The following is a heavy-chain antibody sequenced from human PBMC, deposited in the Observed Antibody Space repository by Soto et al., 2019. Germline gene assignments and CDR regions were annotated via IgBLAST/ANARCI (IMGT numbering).Heavy chain of an antibody. V-gene: IGHV1-3*01. J-gene: IGHJ4*02. Sequence: VASVKVSCKASGYKFTGYAIHWVRQAPGQRLEWMGWINAGNGNTKYSQKFQGRVTITRDTSATTAYLELSSLRSDDTAVYFCARDLVVGSQYDYWGQVTLFTFSS. CDR1: GYKFTGYA. CDR3: ARDLVVGSQYDY. D-gene: IGHD3-10*01. CDR2: INAGNGNT.